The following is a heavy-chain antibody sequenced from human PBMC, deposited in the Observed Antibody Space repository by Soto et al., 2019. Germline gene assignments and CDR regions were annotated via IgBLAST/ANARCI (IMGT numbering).Heavy chain of an antibody. D-gene: IGHD2-2*01. J-gene: IGHJ6*02. CDR1: GFTLSSYW. CDR2: IKEDGSEK. Sequence: GGSLRLSCAASGFTLSSYWMSWARQAAGKGLEGVADIKEDGSEKYYVDSVKGRFTISRDNAKNSLYLQMNSLRAEDTAVYYCVRVSCSSTSCSLYYYYGMDVWGQGTTVTVSS. CDR3: VRVSCSSTSCSLYYYYGMDV. V-gene: IGHV3-7*01.